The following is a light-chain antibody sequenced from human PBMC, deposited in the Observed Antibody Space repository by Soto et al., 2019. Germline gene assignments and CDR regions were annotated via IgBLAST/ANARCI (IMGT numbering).Light chain of an antibody. CDR1: SSDVGGSNY. CDR3: CSYAGSYAYV. V-gene: IGLV2-11*01. CDR2: DVS. Sequence: QSVLTQPRSVSGSPGQSVTISCTGTSSDVGGSNYVSWYQQHPGKAPKLMSYDVSKRPSGVPDRFSGSKSGNTASLTISGLQPEDEADYYCCSYAGSYAYVFGTGTKVTVL. J-gene: IGLJ1*01.